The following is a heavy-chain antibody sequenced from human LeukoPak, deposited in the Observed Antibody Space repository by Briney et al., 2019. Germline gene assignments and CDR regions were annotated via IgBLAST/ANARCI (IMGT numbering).Heavy chain of an antibody. CDR3: AKESTIFGVVIIRAHWFDP. CDR2: IRQDGSQK. J-gene: IGHJ5*02. V-gene: IGHV3-7*01. D-gene: IGHD3-3*01. Sequence: PGGSLRLSCAASGFTFSNFWMSWVRQAPGKGLEWVATIRQDGSQKYYVDSVKGRFTISRDNAKNSLYLQMNSLRGEDTAVYYCAKESTIFGVVIIRAHWFDPWGQGTLVTVSS. CDR1: GFTFSNFW.